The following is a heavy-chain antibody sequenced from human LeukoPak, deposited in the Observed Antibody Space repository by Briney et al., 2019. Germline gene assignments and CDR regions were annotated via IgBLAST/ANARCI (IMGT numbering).Heavy chain of an antibody. CDR1: GGSISSGGYY. CDR2: IYHSGST. V-gene: IGHV4-30-2*01. J-gene: IGHJ3*02. D-gene: IGHD5-12*01. Sequence: SQTLSLTCTVSGGSISSGGYYWSCIRQPPGKGLECIGYIYHSGSTYYNPSLKSRVTISVDRSKNQFSLKLSSVTAADTAVYYCARDLVRGYSGHGGYGAFDIWGQGTMVTVSS. CDR3: ARDLVRGYSGHGGYGAFDI.